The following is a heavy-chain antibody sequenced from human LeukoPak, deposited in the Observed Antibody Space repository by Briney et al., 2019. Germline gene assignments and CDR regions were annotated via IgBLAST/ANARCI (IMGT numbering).Heavy chain of an antibody. CDR3: ARDRPTNDYGDYAPRRSNPWYFDL. J-gene: IGHJ2*01. D-gene: IGHD4-17*01. CDR2: IKSKTDGGTT. Sequence: GGSLRLSCAASGFTFSNAWLSWVRQAPGKGLEWVGRIKSKTDGGTTDYAAPVKGRFTISRDDSKNTLYLQMNSLKTEDTAVYYCARDRPTNDYGDYAPRRSNPWYFDLWGRGTLVTVSS. V-gene: IGHV3-15*01. CDR1: GFTFSNAW.